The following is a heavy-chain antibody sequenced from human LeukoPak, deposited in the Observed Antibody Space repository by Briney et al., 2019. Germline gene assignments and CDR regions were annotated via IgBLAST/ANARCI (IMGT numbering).Heavy chain of an antibody. CDR2: IYYSGST. D-gene: IGHD2-15*01. J-gene: IGHJ6*02. V-gene: IGHV4-31*03. CDR3: ARDLYCRGGSCYSPGMDV. Sequence: SETLSLTCTVSGGSISSNGYYWSWIRQHPGKGLEWIGYIYYSGSTYYNPSLKSRVTISVDTSKSQFSLKLSSVTAADTAVYYCARDLYCRGGSCYSPGMDVWSQGTTVTVSS. CDR1: GGSISSNGYY.